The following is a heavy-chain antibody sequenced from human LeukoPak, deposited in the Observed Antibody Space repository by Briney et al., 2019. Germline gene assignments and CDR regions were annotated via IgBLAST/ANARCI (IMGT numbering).Heavy chain of an antibody. D-gene: IGHD2-15*01. Sequence: GGSLRLSCVASGFTFSSYGMHWVRQAPGKGLEWVAMISYDGSDKYYAESVKSRFTISRDNSKNTLYLQMNSLRDEDTAMYSCATLLLGVGGDYWGQGTLVTVSS. V-gene: IGHV3-30*03. CDR2: ISYDGSDK. J-gene: IGHJ4*02. CDR3: ATLLLGVGGDY. CDR1: GFTFSSYG.